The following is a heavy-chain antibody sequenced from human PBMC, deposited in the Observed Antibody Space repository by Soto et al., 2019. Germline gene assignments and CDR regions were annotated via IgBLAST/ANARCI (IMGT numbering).Heavy chain of an antibody. Sequence: GESRKISCKGSGYSFTSYWISWVRQMPGKGLEWMGRIDPSDSYTNYSPSFQGHVTISADKSISTAYLQWSSLKASDTAMYYCARRVVVAATHYYYYYGMDVWGQGATVTVSS. V-gene: IGHV5-10-1*01. CDR1: GYSFTSYW. CDR2: IDPSDSYT. CDR3: ARRVVVAATHYYYYYGMDV. J-gene: IGHJ6*02. D-gene: IGHD2-15*01.